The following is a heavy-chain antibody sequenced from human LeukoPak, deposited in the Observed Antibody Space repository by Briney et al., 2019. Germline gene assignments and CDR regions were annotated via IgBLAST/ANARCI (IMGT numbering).Heavy chain of an antibody. CDR3: ARYIVSYPHDAFDI. CDR2: IYYSGST. V-gene: IGHV4-59*01. J-gene: IGHJ3*02. CDR1: GGSISGYY. D-gene: IGHD1-26*01. Sequence: SETLSLTCTVSGGSISGYYWSWIRQPPGKGLEWIGYIYYSGSTSYNPSLKSRVTISVDTSKKQFSLKLSSVTAADTAFYYCARYIVSYPHDAFDIWGQGTMVTVSS.